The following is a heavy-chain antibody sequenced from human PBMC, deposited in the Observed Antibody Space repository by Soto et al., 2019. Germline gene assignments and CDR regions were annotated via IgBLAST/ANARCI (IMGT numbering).Heavy chain of an antibody. CDR2: IKQDGSEK. J-gene: IGHJ6*02. Sequence: EVQLVESGGGLVQPGGSLRLSCAASGFTFSSYWMSWVRQAPGKGLEWVANIKQDGSEKYYVDSVKGRFTISRDNAKNSLYLQMNSLRAEDTAVYYCARDKLYSGYDSSADYGMDVWGQGTTVTVSS. D-gene: IGHD5-12*01. CDR1: GFTFSSYW. V-gene: IGHV3-7*03. CDR3: ARDKLYSGYDSSADYGMDV.